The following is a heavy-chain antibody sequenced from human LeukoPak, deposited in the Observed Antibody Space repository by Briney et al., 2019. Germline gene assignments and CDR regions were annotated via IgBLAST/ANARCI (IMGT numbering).Heavy chain of an antibody. J-gene: IGHJ3*02. V-gene: IGHV4-59*08. CDR3: ARHLMRVYGDYADDAFDI. D-gene: IGHD4-17*01. CDR1: GGSISSYY. Sequence: PSETLSLTCTVSGGSISSYYWSWIRQPPGKGLEWIGYIYYSGSTNYNPSLKSRVTISVDTSKDQFSLKLSSVTAADTAVYYCARHLMRVYGDYADDAFDIWGQGTMVTVSS. CDR2: IYYSGST.